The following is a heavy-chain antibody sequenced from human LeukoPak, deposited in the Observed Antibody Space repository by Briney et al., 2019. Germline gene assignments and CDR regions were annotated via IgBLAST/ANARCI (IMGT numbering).Heavy chain of an antibody. V-gene: IGHV3-23*01. D-gene: IGHD3-22*01. CDR2: ISGSSGST. Sequence: PGGSLRLSCAVSGFTFSSYAINWVRQAPGKGLEWASSISGSSGSTFYADSVKGRFTISRDNSKNTLYLQMNSLRAEDTAVYYCAKDQVVITTTGSWFDPWGQGTLVTVSS. CDR3: AKDQVVITTTGSWFDP. CDR1: GFTFSSYA. J-gene: IGHJ5*02.